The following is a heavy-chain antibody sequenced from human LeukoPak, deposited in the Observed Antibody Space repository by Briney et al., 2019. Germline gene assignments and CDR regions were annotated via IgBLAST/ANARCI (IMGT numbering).Heavy chain of an antibody. V-gene: IGHV1-18*01. J-gene: IGHJ4*02. CDR3: ARSMVRGVSVGGFDY. D-gene: IGHD3-10*01. CDR2: ISAYNGST. CDR1: GYTFTSYG. Sequence: ASVKVSCKASGYTFTSYGISWVRQAPGQGLEWMGWISAYNGSTNYAQKLQGRVTMTTDTSTSTAYMELRSLRSDDTAVYYCARSMVRGVSVGGFDYWGQGTLVTVSS.